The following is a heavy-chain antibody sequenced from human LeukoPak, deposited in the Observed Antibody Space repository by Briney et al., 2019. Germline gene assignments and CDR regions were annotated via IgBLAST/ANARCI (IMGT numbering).Heavy chain of an antibody. CDR1: GYSISSGYY. Sequence: SETLSLTCTVSGYSISSGYYWGWIRQPPGKGLEWIGEINHSGTTNYNPSLETRVTISEDMSKNQFSLKLSSVTAADTAFYYCARGEGSGSYMSYFDYWGQGALVTVSS. CDR3: ARGEGSGSYMSYFDY. V-gene: IGHV4-38-2*02. CDR2: INHSGTT. J-gene: IGHJ4*02. D-gene: IGHD3-10*01.